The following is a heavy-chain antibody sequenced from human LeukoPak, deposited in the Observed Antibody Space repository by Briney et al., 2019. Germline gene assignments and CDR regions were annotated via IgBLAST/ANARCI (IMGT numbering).Heavy chain of an antibody. D-gene: IGHD3-3*01. CDR1: GFTFSSYC. CDR3: ARVPGGITKFDI. Sequence: GGSLSLSCAASGFTFSSYCMNCVSQAPGKGLEWVSSISSSTSYIYYADSVKGRFTISRDNAKNSLYLQMNSLRAEDTAVYYCARVPGGITKFDIWGQGKMVTVSS. J-gene: IGHJ3*02. CDR2: ISSSTSYI. V-gene: IGHV3-21*01.